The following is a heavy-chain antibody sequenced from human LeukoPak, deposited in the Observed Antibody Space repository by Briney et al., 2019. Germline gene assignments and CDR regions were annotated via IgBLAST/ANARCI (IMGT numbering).Heavy chain of an antibody. J-gene: IGHJ4*02. Sequence: GRSLRLSCAASGFTFSSYGMHWVRQAPGKGLEWVAVIWYDGSNKYYADSVKGRFTISRDNSKNTLYLQMNSLRAEDTAVYYCARSTIFGVVITHFDYWGQGTLVTASS. D-gene: IGHD3-3*01. CDR3: ARSTIFGVVITHFDY. CDR1: GFTFSSYG. V-gene: IGHV3-33*01. CDR2: IWYDGSNK.